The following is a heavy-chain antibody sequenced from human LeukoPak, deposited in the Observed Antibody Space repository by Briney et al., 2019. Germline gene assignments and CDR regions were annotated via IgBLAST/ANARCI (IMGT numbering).Heavy chain of an antibody. CDR3: ATPGGSGDYPYPTYFNY. J-gene: IGHJ4*02. Sequence: GGSLRLSCAVSGFTVAANYMTWVRQAPGKGLEWVSVFYSGGSAYYADSVKGRFTISRDLSKNALFLQMNSLRAEDTAVYYCATPGGSGDYPYPTYFNYWGQGTLITVSS. V-gene: IGHV3-53*01. D-gene: IGHD3-10*01. CDR2: FYSGGSA. CDR1: GFTVAANY.